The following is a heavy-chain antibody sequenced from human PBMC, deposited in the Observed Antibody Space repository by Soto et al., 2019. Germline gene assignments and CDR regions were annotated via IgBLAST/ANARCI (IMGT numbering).Heavy chain of an antibody. CDR3: ARYAYSYYSGMDV. V-gene: IGHV4-38-2*01. CDR1: GYSITSGYY. CDR2: IYHSGST. D-gene: IGHD2-2*01. J-gene: IGHJ6*02. Sequence: SSETLSLTCAVSGYSITSGYYWGWIRQPPGKGLEWIGNIYHSGSTYYNPSLKSRVTISIDAFKNQFSLKMSSVTAADTAAYYCARYAYSYYSGMDVWGQGTTVTVS.